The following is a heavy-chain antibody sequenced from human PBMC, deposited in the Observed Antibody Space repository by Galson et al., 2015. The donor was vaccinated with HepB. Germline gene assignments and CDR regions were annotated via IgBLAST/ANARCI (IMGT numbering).Heavy chain of an antibody. J-gene: IGHJ4*02. CDR3: ARVVDSSGWYGHFDY. Sequence: SLRLSCAASGFTFSSYAMHWVRQAPGKGLEWVAVISYDGSNKYYADSVKGRFTISRDNSKNTLYLQMNSLRAEDTAVYYCARVVDSSGWYGHFDYWGQGTLVTVSS. CDR2: ISYDGSNK. V-gene: IGHV3-30*04. CDR1: GFTFSSYA. D-gene: IGHD6-19*01.